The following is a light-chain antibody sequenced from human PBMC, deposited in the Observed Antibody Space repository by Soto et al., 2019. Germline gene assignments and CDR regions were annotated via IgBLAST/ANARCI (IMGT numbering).Light chain of an antibody. CDR2: AAS. CDR1: QSIGYW. Sequence: DIQMTQSPSTLSASVGDRVTITCRASQSIGYWLAWYQQKPGKAPNLLIYAASTLETGVPSRFSGSGYGTEFTLTIGRLQPDDFASYYCQQYNSSSRTFGRGTKVDIK. CDR3: QQYNSSSRT. V-gene: IGKV1-5*01. J-gene: IGKJ1*01.